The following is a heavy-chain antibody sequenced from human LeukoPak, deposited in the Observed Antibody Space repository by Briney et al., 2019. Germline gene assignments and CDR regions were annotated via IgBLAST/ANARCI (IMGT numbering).Heavy chain of an antibody. CDR1: GFTFSSYA. V-gene: IGHV3-30*04. D-gene: IGHD6-13*01. CDR3: AKDRYSSSWSANDY. CDR2: ISYDGSNK. J-gene: IGHJ4*02. Sequence: GGSLRLSCAASGFTFSSYAMHWVRQAPGKGLEWVAVISYDGSNKYYADSVKGRFTISRDNSKNTLYLQMNSLRAEDTAVYYCAKDRYSSSWSANDYWGQGTLVTVSS.